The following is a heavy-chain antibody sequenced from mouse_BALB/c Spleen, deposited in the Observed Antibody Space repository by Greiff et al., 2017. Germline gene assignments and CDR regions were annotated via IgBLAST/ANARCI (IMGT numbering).Heavy chain of an antibody. J-gene: IGHJ4*01. Sequence: EVHLVESGGGLVQPGGSLKLSCAASGFTFSSYTMSWVRQTPEKRLEWVAYISNGGGSTYYPDTVKGRFTISRDNAKNTLYLQMSSLKSEDTAMYYCARRRAMDYWGQGTSVTVSS. CDR1: GFTFSSYT. V-gene: IGHV5-12-2*01. CDR3: ARRRAMDY. CDR2: ISNGGGST.